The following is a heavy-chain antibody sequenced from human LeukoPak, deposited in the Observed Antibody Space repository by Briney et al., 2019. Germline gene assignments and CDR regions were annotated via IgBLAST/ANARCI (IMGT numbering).Heavy chain of an antibody. CDR1: GYTFTSYG. J-gene: IGHJ4*02. V-gene: IGHV1-18*01. CDR2: ISAYNGNT. CDR3: ARAYYVWGSYRQFDY. Sequence: ASVKVSCKASGYTFTSYGISWVRQAPGQGLEWMGWISAYNGNTNYAQKLQGRVTMTRDTSISTAYMELSRLRSDDTAVYYCARAYYVWGSYRQFDYWGQGTLVTVSS. D-gene: IGHD3-16*02.